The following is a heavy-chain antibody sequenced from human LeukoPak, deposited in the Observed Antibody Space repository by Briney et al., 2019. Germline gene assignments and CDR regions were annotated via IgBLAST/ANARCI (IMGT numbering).Heavy chain of an antibody. CDR3: ARLSSGSSSWYDIDY. CDR1: GGSINGYY. D-gene: IGHD6-13*01. CDR2: IYYSGST. J-gene: IGHJ4*02. Sequence: SETLSLTCTVSGGSINGYYWSWIRQPPGKGLEWIGYIYYSGSTNYNPSLKSRVTISVDTSKNQFSLKLSSVTAADTAVYYCARLSSGSSSWYDIDYWGQGTLVTVSS. V-gene: IGHV4-59*08.